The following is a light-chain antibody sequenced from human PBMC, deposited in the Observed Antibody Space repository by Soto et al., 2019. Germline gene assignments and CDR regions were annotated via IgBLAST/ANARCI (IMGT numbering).Light chain of an antibody. CDR2: KVS. CDR1: QSLVYSDGNTY. Sequence: DAVMTQSPLSLTVTLGQPASISCRSSQSLVYSDGNTYLNWFQQRPGQSPRRLLYKVSNRDSGVTERFSGSGSGTDFTRQISRVEAQDVGIYYCMQATNWPLTVGGGTKVEIK. V-gene: IGKV2-30*01. CDR3: MQATNWPLT. J-gene: IGKJ4*01.